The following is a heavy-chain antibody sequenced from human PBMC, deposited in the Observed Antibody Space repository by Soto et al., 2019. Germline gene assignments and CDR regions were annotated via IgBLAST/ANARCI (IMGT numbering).Heavy chain of an antibody. Sequence: GESLRISWKVSGYTFTNYCIGWVRQMPWKCLEWMGIIYPGDSETRYSPSFQGQVTILRDNSKSTLFLQMDSLNADDTALYYCVKPSHEMLTGYSPFDHWGQGTLVTVSS. V-gene: IGHV5-51*01. CDR3: VKPSHEMLTGYSPFDH. CDR1: GYTFTNYC. J-gene: IGHJ4*02. D-gene: IGHD3-9*01. CDR2: IYPGDSET.